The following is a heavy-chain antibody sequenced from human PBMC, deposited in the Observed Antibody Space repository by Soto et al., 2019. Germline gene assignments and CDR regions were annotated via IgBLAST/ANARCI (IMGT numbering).Heavy chain of an antibody. D-gene: IGHD6-13*01. J-gene: IGHJ5*02. V-gene: IGHV1-69*02. CDR2: IIPILGIA. Sequence: QVPLVQSGAEVKKPGSSVKVSCKASGGTFSSYTISWVRQAPGQGLEWMGRIIPILGIANYAQKFQGRVTITADKSTSTAYMELSSLRSEDTAVYYCARGSIAAAGTRSFDPWGQGTLVTVSS. CDR1: GGTFSSYT. CDR3: ARGSIAAAGTRSFDP.